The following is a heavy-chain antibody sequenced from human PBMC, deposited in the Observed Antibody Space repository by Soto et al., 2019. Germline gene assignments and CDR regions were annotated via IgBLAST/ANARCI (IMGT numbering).Heavy chain of an antibody. CDR1: GFTVSSNY. CDR3: ARSGSYHSFDY. V-gene: IGHV3-53*01. Sequence: GSLRLSCAASGFTVSSNYMSWVRRAPGKGLEWVSVIYSGGSTYYADSVKGRFTISRDNSKNTLYLQMNSLRAEDTAVYYCARSGSYHSFDYWGQGTLVTVSS. J-gene: IGHJ4*02. CDR2: IYSGGST. D-gene: IGHD1-26*01.